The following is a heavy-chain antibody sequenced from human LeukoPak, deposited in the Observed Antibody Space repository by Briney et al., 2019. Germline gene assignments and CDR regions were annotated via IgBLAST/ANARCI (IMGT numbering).Heavy chain of an antibody. CDR2: MYYSGST. D-gene: IGHD4-23*01. V-gene: IGHV4-39*07. J-gene: IGHJ4*02. CDR1: GDSISSSTYY. CDR3: ARVRAIGGARYRKSLFDY. Sequence: SETLSLTCTVSGDSISSSTYYWGWIRQPPGKGLEWIGSMYYSGSTYYNPSLKSRVTISVDTSKNQFSVRLSSVTAADTALYYCARVRAIGGARYRKSLFDYWGQGTLVTVSS.